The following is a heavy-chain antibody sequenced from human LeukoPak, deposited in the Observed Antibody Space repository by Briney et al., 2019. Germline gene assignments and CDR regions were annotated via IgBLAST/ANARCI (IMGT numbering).Heavy chain of an antibody. CDR1: GFTFSSCA. V-gene: IGHV3-23*01. CDR3: AKRYSYGLIHYYGMDV. CDR2: ISGSGTST. Sequence: GGSLRLSCAASGFTFSSCAMSWVRQAPGKGLEWVSGISGSGTSTYYADSVKGRFTISRDNSKNTLYLQMNSLRAEDTAVYYCAKRYSYGLIHYYGMDVWGQGTTVTVSS. J-gene: IGHJ6*02. D-gene: IGHD5-18*01.